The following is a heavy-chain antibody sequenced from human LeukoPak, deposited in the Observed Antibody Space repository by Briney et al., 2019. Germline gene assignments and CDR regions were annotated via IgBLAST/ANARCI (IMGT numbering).Heavy chain of an antibody. J-gene: IGHJ3*02. CDR1: GGSISSGSYY. V-gene: IGHV4-61*02. CDR3: ARTGGAFDDYGDYVWERGAFDI. D-gene: IGHD4-17*01. Sequence: PSETLSLTCTVSGGSISSGSYYWSWIRQPAGKGLEWIGRIYTSGSTNYNPSLKSRVTISVDTSKNQFSLKLSSVTAADTAVYYCARTGGAFDDYGDYVWERGAFDIWGQGAMVTVSS. CDR2: IYTSGST.